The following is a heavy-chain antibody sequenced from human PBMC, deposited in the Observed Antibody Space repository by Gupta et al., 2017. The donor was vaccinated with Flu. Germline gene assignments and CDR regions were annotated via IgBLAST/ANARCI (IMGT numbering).Heavy chain of an antibody. CDR3: ARDPYSQLLDVFDL. CDR2: IGGGGET. Sequence: EEQLLESGGGLVQTGGSLRLSCAASGFPFYVYARSWVRQAPGKGLEWVSTIGGGGETRYGDSVRGRSTISRDNSKGTLYLELNNLRAEDTAGYFCARDPYSQLLDVFDLWGQGTMVTVAS. J-gene: IGHJ3*01. CDR1: GFPFYVYA. V-gene: IGHV3-23*01. D-gene: IGHD2-15*01.